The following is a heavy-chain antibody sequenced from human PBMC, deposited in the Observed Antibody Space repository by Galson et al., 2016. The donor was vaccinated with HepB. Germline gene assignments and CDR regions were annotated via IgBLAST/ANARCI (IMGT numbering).Heavy chain of an antibody. V-gene: IGHV3-30*11. Sequence: SLRLSCAASGFSFYNHAFHWVRQAPGKGLEWVAIISHDGRKKSFATSVKGRFTISRDNSKNTVFLQMSNLRTEDTAVYYCAREGGTGSKSPHFDFCGQGTLLTVSS. CDR2: ISHDGRKK. CDR1: GFSFYNHA. J-gene: IGHJ4*02. D-gene: IGHD1-1*01. CDR3: AREGGTGSKSPHFDF.